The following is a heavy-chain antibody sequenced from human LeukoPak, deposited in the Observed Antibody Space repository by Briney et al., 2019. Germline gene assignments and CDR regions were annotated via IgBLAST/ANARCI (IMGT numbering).Heavy chain of an antibody. CDR2: ISGSGGST. Sequence: GGTLRLSCAASGFTFSSYGMSWVRQAPGKGLEWVSAISGSGGSTYYADSVKGRFTISRDNAKNSLYLQMNSLRAEDTAVYYCARASWYEYYFDYWGQGTLVTVSS. V-gene: IGHV3-23*01. CDR1: GFTFSSYG. J-gene: IGHJ4*02. D-gene: IGHD6-13*01. CDR3: ARASWYEYYFDY.